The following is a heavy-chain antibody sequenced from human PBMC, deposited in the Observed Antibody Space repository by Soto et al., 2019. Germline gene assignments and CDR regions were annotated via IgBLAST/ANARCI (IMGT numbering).Heavy chain of an antibody. D-gene: IGHD2-15*01. CDR3: ARFTVVVVPDTPSHAFDI. CDR2: IYHSGST. CDR1: SGSISSSNW. Sequence: QVQLQESGPGLVKPSGTLSLTCAVSSGSISSSNWWSWVRQPPGKGLEWIGEIYHSGSTNYNPSLTSRVTISLDKSKNQFSLKLSSVTAADTAVYYCARFTVVVVPDTPSHAFDIWGQGTMVTVSS. V-gene: IGHV4-4*02. J-gene: IGHJ3*02.